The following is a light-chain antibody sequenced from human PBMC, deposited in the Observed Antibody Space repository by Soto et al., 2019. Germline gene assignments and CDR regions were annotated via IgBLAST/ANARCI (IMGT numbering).Light chain of an antibody. J-gene: IGKJ1*01. V-gene: IGKV3-15*01. CDR2: GPS. CDR3: QQYNSWPGT. CDR1: QSVSSN. Sequence: EIVMTQSPATLSVSPGERATLSCRASQSVSSNLAWYQQKPGQAPRLLIYGPSTRATGIPTTFSGSGSGTESTHTTSSLQSEDFADSYCQQYNSWPGTFGQGTKVEIK.